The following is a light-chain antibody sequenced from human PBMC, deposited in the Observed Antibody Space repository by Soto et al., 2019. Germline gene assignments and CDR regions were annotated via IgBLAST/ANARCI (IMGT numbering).Light chain of an antibody. Sequence: DIVITQTPLSSPFTLLQAPSISCSAIQSVPNNYLAWYLQKPGQAPRLLIYDTSNRATGVPARFSGSGSGTDFTLTISSLEPEDCAIYYCQQRQYWPPITFGQGTRLEIK. J-gene: IGKJ5*01. CDR1: QSVPNNY. CDR3: QQRQYWPPIT. V-gene: IGKV3-11*01. CDR2: DTS.